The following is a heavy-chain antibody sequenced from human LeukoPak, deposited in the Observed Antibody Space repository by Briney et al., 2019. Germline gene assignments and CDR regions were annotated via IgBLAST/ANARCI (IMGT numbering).Heavy chain of an antibody. D-gene: IGHD5-24*01. CDR3: AKEGNRMATIFYFDY. V-gene: IGHV3-30*18. J-gene: IGHJ4*02. Sequence: PGGSLRLSCAASGFTFSSYGMHWVRQAPGKGLEWVAVISYDGSNKYYADSVKGRFTISRDNSKNTLYLQMNSLRAEDTAVYYCAKEGNRMATIFYFDYWGQGTLVTVSS. CDR1: GFTFSSYG. CDR2: ISYDGSNK.